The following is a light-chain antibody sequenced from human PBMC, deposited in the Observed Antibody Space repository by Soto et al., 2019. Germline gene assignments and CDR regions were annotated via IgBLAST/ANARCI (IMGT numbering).Light chain of an antibody. J-gene: IGKJ5*01. CDR1: QSVSSY. CDR2: DAS. CDR3: QQRSNWPLIT. V-gene: IGKV3-11*01. Sequence: EIVLTQSPATLSLSPGERATLSCRASQSVSSYLAWYQQKPGQAPRLLIYDASNRATGIPARFSGSGSGTAFTLPISSLEPEDFAVYYCQQRSNWPLITFGQGTRLEIK.